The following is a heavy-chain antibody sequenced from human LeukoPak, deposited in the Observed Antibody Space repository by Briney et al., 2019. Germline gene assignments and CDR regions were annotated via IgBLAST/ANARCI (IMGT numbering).Heavy chain of an antibody. J-gene: IGHJ6*02. D-gene: IGHD6-13*01. Sequence: ASVKVSCKASGYTFTSYDISWVRQATGQGLEWMGWMNPNSGNTGYAQKFQGRVTMTRNTSISTAYMELSSLRSEDTAVYYCARLYSSSFPSYYYYGMDVWGQGTTVTVSS. CDR1: GYTFTSYD. CDR2: MNPNSGNT. CDR3: ARLYSSSFPSYYYYGMDV. V-gene: IGHV1-8*01.